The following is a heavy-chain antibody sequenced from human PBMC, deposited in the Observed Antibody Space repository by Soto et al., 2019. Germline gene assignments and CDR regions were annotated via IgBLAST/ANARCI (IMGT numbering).Heavy chain of an antibody. CDR2: IYYSGST. D-gene: IGHD5-12*01. CDR3: ARHAYRNGYNYFDY. Sequence: PSETLSLTCTVSGGSISSSSYYWGWIRQPPGKGLEWIGSIYYSGSTYYNPSLKSRVTISVDTSKNQFSLKLSSVTAADTAVYYCARHAYRNGYNYFDYWGQGTLVTVSS. CDR1: GGSISSSSYY. V-gene: IGHV4-39*01. J-gene: IGHJ4*02.